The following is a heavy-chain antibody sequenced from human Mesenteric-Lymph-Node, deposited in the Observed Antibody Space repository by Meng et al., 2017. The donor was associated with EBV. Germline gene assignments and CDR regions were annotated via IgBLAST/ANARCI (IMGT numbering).Heavy chain of an antibody. J-gene: IGHJ4*02. D-gene: IGHD2-21*02. CDR2: MFYSGST. Sequence: EWDPEWVRPPETLSLTCIVSGASISNTIYYWGWLRQPPGKGLEWIGTMFYSGSTYNNSSLKSRLTMSVDTSKNHFSLKVRSVTAADTAVYYCARGDLGETYFDYWGQGTLVTVSS. CDR3: ARGDLGETYFDY. V-gene: IGHV4-39*07. CDR1: GASISNTIYY.